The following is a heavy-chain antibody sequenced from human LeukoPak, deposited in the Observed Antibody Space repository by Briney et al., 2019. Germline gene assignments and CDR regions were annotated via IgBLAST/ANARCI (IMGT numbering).Heavy chain of an antibody. V-gene: IGHV4-34*01. CDR2: INHSGST. J-gene: IGHJ4*02. D-gene: IGHD3-22*01. Sequence: PSETLSLTCAVYGGSFSPYYWSWIRQPPGKGLEWIGEINHSGSTNYNPSLKSRVTISVDTSKNQFSLRLSSVTAEDTAVYYCARGDYYDSSGLDYWGQGTLVTVS. CDR1: GGSFSPYY. CDR3: ARGDYYDSSGLDY.